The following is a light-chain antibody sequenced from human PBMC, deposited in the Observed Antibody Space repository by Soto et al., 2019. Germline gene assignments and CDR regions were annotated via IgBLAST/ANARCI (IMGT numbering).Light chain of an antibody. V-gene: IGLV2-14*01. Sequence: QSALTQPASVSGSPGQSITISCTGTSSDVGGYYYVSWYQQHPGQAPKLMIYEVSNRPSGVSNRFSGSKSGNTASLTISGLKAEDEADYYCSSYTSSSVVVFGGGTKLTVL. J-gene: IGLJ2*01. CDR2: EVS. CDR3: SSYTSSSVVV. CDR1: SSDVGGYYY.